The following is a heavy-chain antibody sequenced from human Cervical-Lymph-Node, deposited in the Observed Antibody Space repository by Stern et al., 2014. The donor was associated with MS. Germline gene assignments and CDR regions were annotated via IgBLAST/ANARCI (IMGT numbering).Heavy chain of an antibody. V-gene: IGHV3-33*01. Sequence: VQLVESGGGVVQPGRSLRLSCVASGFPFSNYGMHWVRQAPGKGLEGVAVVWYDGSNMYYADSVKRRFTTSRDISTNTLFLQMSSLRVEDTGFYYCARGDYGNYLDYWGQGTLVAVSS. J-gene: IGHJ4*02. CDR2: VWYDGSNM. D-gene: IGHD4-17*01. CDR3: ARGDYGNYLDY. CDR1: GFPFSNYG.